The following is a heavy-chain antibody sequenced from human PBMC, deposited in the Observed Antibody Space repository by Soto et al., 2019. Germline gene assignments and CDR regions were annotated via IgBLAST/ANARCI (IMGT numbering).Heavy chain of an antibody. V-gene: IGHV3-33*01. CDR1: GFPFWHYG. CDR3: ARDRNGGWFHMDV. D-gene: IGHD6-19*01. J-gene: IGHJ6*02. CDR2: IWSDGNKE. Sequence: QVQLVESGGGVVQTGRSLRLSCGGSGFPFWHYGMHWVRQAPGKGLEWVAIIWSDGNKESYADSVKGRFAISRDNSKDTLYLDMTSHRVEDTAVYFCARDRNGGWFHMDVWGQGTTVSVSS.